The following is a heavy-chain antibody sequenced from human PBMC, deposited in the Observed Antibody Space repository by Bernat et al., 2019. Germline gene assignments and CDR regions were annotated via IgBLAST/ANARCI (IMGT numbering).Heavy chain of an antibody. J-gene: IGHJ4*02. CDR3: ARGRGGYCSGGSCHLDY. CDR2: IYSGGST. V-gene: IGHV3-53*05. D-gene: IGHD2-15*01. Sequence: EVQLVETGGGLIQPGGSLRFSCAASGFTVSSNYMSWVRQAPGKGLEWVSVIYSGGSTYYADSVKGRFTISRDNSKNTLYLQMNSLRAEDTAVYYCARGRGGYCSGGSCHLDYWGQGTLVTVSS. CDR1: GFTVSSNY.